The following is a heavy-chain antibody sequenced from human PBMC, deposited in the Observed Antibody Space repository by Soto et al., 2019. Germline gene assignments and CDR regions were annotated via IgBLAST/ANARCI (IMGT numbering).Heavy chain of an antibody. D-gene: IGHD3-10*01. CDR3: TGGPRPISTGTGAY. CDR1: GFIFKMYL. J-gene: IGHJ4*02. V-gene: IGHV3-74*01. CDR2: IYNDGTYS. Sequence: GGSLRLSCAASGFIFKMYLMHWVRQSPGKGLVWISRIYNDGTYSDYADSVRGRFTISRDNVNDTLYLQMNNLRAEDSGLYYCTGGPRPISTGTGAYWGQGTQVTVSS.